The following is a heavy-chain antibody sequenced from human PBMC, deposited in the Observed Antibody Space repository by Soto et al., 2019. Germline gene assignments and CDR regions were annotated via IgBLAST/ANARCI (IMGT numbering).Heavy chain of an antibody. D-gene: IGHD6-13*01. V-gene: IGHV3-13*01. CDR1: GFTFSSYG. CDR2: IGNYGDT. CDR3: AKDSSSSWEPYYYYGMDV. Sequence: GGSLRLSCAASGFTFSSYGMHWVRQPTGKGLEWVSGIGNYGDTFYGGSVRGRFTISRDVAQNSLYLQMNSLRAEDTAVYYCAKDSSSSWEPYYYYGMDVWGQGTTVTVSS. J-gene: IGHJ6*02.